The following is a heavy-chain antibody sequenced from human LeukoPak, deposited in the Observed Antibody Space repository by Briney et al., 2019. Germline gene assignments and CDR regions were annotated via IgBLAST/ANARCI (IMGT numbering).Heavy chain of an antibody. CDR2: ISTSSNTI. CDR1: GFTFSSYS. J-gene: IGHJ4*02. D-gene: IGHD3-22*01. V-gene: IGHV3-48*01. Sequence: GGSLRLSCAASGFTFSSYSMNWVRQAPGKGLEWVSFISTSSNTIYYADSVKGRFTISGDNAKSSLYLQMNSLRAEDTAVYYCARGHSSSFDFWGQGTLVTVSS. CDR3: ARGHSSSFDF.